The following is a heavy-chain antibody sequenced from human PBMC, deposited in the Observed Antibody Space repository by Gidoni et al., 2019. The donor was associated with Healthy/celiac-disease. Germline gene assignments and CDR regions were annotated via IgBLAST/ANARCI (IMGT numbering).Heavy chain of an antibody. CDR2: IWYDGSKK. V-gene: IGHV3-33*01. CDR1: GSTFSSYG. J-gene: IGHJ6*03. Sequence: QVQLVESGGGVVQPGRSLRLSCAASGSTFSSYGMLWVRQAPCKGLEWVAGIWYDGSKKYYADSVKGRFTISRDKSKNTLYLQMNSLRAEDTAVYYCARGGITIFGVVKIYYYYYMDVWGKGTTVTVSS. CDR3: ARGGITIFGVVKIYYYYYMDV. D-gene: IGHD3-3*01.